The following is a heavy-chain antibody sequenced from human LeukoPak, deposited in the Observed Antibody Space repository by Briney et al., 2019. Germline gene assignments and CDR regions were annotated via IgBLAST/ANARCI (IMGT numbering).Heavy chain of an antibody. D-gene: IGHD3-9*01. J-gene: IGHJ4*02. CDR1: GGTFNTYA. CDR3: ARGDILTGYYWAY. Sequence: KVSCKASGGTFNTYAINWVRQMPGKGLEWMGRIDPSDSYTNYSPSFQGHVTISADKSISTAYLRWNSLKASDTAMYYCARGDILTGYYWAYWGQGTLVTVSS. CDR2: IDPSDSYT. V-gene: IGHV5-10-1*01.